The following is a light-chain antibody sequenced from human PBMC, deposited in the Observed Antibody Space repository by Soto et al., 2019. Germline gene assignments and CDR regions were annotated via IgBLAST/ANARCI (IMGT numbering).Light chain of an antibody. J-gene: IGLJ3*02. V-gene: IGLV2-14*01. CDR1: ARDVGGYNF. CDR2: EVS. CDR3: SSYTSISTVV. Sequence: QSVLTQPASVSGSPGQSITISCTGTARDVGGYNFVSWYQQHPGKAPKVLIYEVSHRPSGVSNRFSGSKSGNTASLTLSGLQAEDEADYYCSSYTSISTVVFGGGTKVTVL.